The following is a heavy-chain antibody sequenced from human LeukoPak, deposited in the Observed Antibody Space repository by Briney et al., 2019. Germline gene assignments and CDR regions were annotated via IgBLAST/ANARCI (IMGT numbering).Heavy chain of an antibody. CDR1: GFTFSNYG. CDR2: ISSGGST. Sequence: GGSLRLSCAASGFTFSNYGMTWVRQAPGKGLEWVSSISSGGSTYYADSVKGRFTISRDNSKNTLYLEMNSLRAEDAAVYYCAEGGCSTTSCYARYFDYWGQGTLVTVSA. CDR3: AEGGCSTTSCYARYFDY. D-gene: IGHD2-2*01. J-gene: IGHJ4*02. V-gene: IGHV3-23*01.